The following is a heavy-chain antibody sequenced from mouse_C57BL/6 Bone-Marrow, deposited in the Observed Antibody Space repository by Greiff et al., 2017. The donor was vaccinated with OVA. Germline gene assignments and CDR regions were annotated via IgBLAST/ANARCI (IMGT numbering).Heavy chain of an antibody. J-gene: IGHJ3*01. D-gene: IGHD2-4*01. V-gene: IGHV1-81*01. CDR3: ASRRIYYDYDGFAY. Sequence: VQLQQSGAELARPGASVKLSCKASGYTFTSYGISWVKQRTGQGLEWIGEIYPRSGNTYYNEKFKGKATLTADKSSSTAYMELRSLTSEDSAVYFCASRRIYYDYDGFAYWGQGTLVTVSA. CDR1: GYTFTSYG. CDR2: IYPRSGNT.